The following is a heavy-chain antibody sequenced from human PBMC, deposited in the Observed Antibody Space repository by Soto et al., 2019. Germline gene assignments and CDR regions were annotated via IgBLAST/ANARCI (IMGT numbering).Heavy chain of an antibody. CDR3: AKDAVAYNGEWDWFDL. CDR1: GFTFKNFA. CDR2: IGGSGSSA. J-gene: IGHJ5*02. V-gene: IGHV3-23*01. D-gene: IGHD3-10*01. Sequence: EVQMLESGGGLVQPGGSLRRSCAASGFTFKNFAVSWVRQAPGKGMEWVSAIGGSGSSADYADSVKGRFTVSRDDSKSTLYLQLSGLRVDDTALYYCAKDAVAYNGEWDWFDLWGQGTLVTVSS.